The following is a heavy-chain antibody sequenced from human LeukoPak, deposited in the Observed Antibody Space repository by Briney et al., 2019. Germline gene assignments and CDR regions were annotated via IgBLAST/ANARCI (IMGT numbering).Heavy chain of an antibody. D-gene: IGHD6-13*01. J-gene: IGHJ5*02. CDR3: ARMGYSSSWGRANWFDP. CDR1: GFTFSSFG. V-gene: IGHV3-30*02. CDR2: IRRDGDVN. Sequence: PGGSLRLSCEASGFTFSSFGMHWVRQAPGKGLEWVAFIRRDGDVNYYADSVKGRFTISRDNSRNMVYLQLNSLRPEDTAVYYCARMGYSSSWGRANWFDPWGQGTLVTVSS.